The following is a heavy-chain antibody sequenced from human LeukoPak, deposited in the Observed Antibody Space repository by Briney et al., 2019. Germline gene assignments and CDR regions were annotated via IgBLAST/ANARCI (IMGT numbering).Heavy chain of an antibody. D-gene: IGHD5-12*01. V-gene: IGHV3-49*03. CDR3: TRDRWGGGYTSRGMDV. J-gene: IGHJ6*04. Sequence: AGGSLGFSVKAPGLTLGDLAIGGSRRAPGRGLEWLVLIGSKDNDGTTAYAASVEGRFIISRDDSKSIAYLQMNDLKTEDTAVYYCTRDRWGGGYTSRGMDVWGKGTTVTISS. CDR1: GLTLGDLA. CDR2: IGSKDNDGTT.